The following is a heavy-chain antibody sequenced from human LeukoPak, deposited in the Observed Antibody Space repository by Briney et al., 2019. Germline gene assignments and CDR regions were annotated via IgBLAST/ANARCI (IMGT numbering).Heavy chain of an antibody. D-gene: IGHD3-16*01. V-gene: IGHV3-23*01. CDR3: AKGGIRYFEF. CDR1: GXTFRSSA. Sequence: PGGSLRLSCGVSGXTFRSSAVRWVRHARAKGLEWVYAQSGSGCDKYSADFVKGRNTLSRDKPENTLYLQMNSRIAEDTAIYYCAKGGIRYFEFWGQGTLVTVSS. CDR2: QSGSGCDK. J-gene: IGHJ4*02.